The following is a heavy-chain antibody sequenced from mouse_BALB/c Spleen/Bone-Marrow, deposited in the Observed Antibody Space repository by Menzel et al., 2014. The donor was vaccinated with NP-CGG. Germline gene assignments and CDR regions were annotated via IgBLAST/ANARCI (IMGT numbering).Heavy chain of an antibody. D-gene: IGHD2-1*01. CDR1: GYTFTYYT. J-gene: IGHJ4*01. CDR3: ARGGNYPYSATDS. Sequence: VKLVESGAEQARPGASVKMSCKASGYTFTYYTMHWVKQRPGQGLEWIGYINPSSGYTNYNQKFKDKATLTADKSSSTAYMQLSSLTSDDSTVYYCARGGNYPYSATDSWGQGTSVTVSS. V-gene: IGHV1-4*01. CDR2: INPSSGYT.